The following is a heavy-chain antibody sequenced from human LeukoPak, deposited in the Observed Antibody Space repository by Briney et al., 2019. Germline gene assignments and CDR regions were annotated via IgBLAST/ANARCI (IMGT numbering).Heavy chain of an antibody. D-gene: IGHD1-1*01. CDR2: IWYDGSNK. J-gene: IGHJ4*02. CDR1: GFTFSSYG. CDR3: ARDMDIASRTRAILY. V-gene: IGHV3-30*19. Sequence: PGRSLRLSCAASGFTFSSYGMHWVRQAPGKGLEWVAVIWYDGSNKYYADSVKGRFTISRDNSKNTLYLQMNSLRAEDTAVYYCARDMDIASRTRAILYWGQGTLVTVSS.